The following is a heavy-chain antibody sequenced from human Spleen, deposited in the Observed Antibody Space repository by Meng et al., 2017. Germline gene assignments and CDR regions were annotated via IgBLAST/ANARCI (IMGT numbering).Heavy chain of an antibody. CDR2: IDYSGTT. CDR1: GESFSGYY. V-gene: IGHV4-34*01. Sequence: QVQLQQWGAGLLKPSATLSLTCAVHGESFSGYYWSWIRQPPGKGLEWVGTIDYSGTTYSNSSLKSRVTISLDTSRNQFSLKLTSVTAADTAVYYCSRRINTAGGWFDSWGQGTLVTVSS. CDR3: SRRINTAGGWFDS. J-gene: IGHJ5*01. D-gene: IGHD5-18*01.